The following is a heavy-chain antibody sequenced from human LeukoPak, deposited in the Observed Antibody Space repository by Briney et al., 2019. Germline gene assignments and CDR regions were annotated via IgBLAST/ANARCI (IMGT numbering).Heavy chain of an antibody. V-gene: IGHV1-2*02. J-gene: IGHJ6*03. D-gene: IGHD1-7*01. CDR2: INPNSGGT. CDR1: GYIFTGYY. Sequence: ASVKVSCKASGYIFTGYYMHWVRQAPGQGLEWMGWINPNSGGTNYAQKFQGRVTMTRDTSISTAYMELSRLRSDDTAVYYCARDNWNYERDMDVWGKGTTVTVSS. CDR3: ARDNWNYERDMDV.